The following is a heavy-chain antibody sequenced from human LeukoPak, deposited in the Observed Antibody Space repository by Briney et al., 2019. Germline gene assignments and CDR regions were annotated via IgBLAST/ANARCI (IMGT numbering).Heavy chain of an antibody. V-gene: IGHV4-59*08. Sequence: SETLSLTCSVSGASTRLNYWRWIRQPPGKGLEWIGYVSNGGATNYNPSLQGRVTMSVDTSKNHFYLALTSVTAADTAIYFCTRHFSVTMIRDWGQGILITVSS. J-gene: IGHJ1*01. D-gene: IGHD3-10*01. CDR1: GASTRLNY. CDR3: TRHFSVTMIRD. CDR2: VSNGGAT.